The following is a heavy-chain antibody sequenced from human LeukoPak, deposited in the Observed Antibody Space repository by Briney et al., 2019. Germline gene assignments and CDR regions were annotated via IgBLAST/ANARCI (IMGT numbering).Heavy chain of an antibody. J-gene: IGHJ5*02. V-gene: IGHV3-23*01. CDR3: AKTPFDWLLYGWFDP. Sequence: GGSLRLSCAASGFTFSSYAMSWVRQAPAKGLEWVSAISGSGGSTYYADSVKGRFTISRDNSKNTLYLQMNSLRAEDTAVYYCAKTPFDWLLYGWFDPWGQGTLVTVSS. CDR1: GFTFSSYA. CDR2: ISGSGGST. D-gene: IGHD3-9*01.